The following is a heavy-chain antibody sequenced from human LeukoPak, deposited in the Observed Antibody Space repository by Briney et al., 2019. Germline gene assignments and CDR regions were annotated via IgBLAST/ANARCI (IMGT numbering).Heavy chain of an antibody. CDR3: ARGGLRGYSYGYQFEDYFDY. CDR1: GFTFSSYW. V-gene: IGHV3-7*01. D-gene: IGHD5-18*01. J-gene: IGHJ4*02. CDR2: IKQDGSEK. Sequence: PGGSLRLSCAASGFTFSSYWMSWVRQAPGKGLEWVANIKQDGSEKYYADSVKGRFTISRDNAKNSLYLQMNSLRDEDTAVYYCARGGLRGYSYGYQFEDYFDYWGQGTLVTVSS.